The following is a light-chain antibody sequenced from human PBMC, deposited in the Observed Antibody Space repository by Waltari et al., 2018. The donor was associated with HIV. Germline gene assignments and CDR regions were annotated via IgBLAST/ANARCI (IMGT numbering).Light chain of an antibody. V-gene: IGLV3-9*01. Sequence: SYEVTQPLSVSVALGQTARITCRANNIGSKSVYWYQQQPGQAPVLVIYRDKNRPSGVPERFSGSNSVNTATLTISGAQAGDEADYYCHVWDSSNAEDVFGTGTKVSVL. CDR3: HVWDSSNAEDV. J-gene: IGLJ1*01. CDR1: NIGSKS. CDR2: RDK.